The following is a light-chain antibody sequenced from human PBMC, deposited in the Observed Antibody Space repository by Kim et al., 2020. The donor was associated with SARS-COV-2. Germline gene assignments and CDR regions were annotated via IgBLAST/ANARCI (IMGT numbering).Light chain of an antibody. CDR3: QQYSDTPLT. J-gene: IGKJ5*01. CDR2: DAS. Sequence: ASVGDRVTFTCRPSQVISSDVDWYQQKSGTPPKLLIYDASSLEGGVPSRFSGSVSGTDFTFTITSLQVEDSATYYCQQYSDTPLTFGQGTRVEIK. V-gene: IGKV1-13*02. CDR1: QVISSD.